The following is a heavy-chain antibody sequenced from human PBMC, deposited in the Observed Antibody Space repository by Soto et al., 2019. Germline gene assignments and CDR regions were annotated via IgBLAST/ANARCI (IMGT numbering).Heavy chain of an antibody. CDR3: ARGCRYYDSSGYYGSVSYFQH. J-gene: IGHJ1*01. Sequence: SETLSLTCAVYGGSFSGYYWNWIRQPPGKGLEWIGEIDHSGYTNYNPSLKSRVTISVDTSKHQFSLRLTSVTAADTAVDYSARGCRYYDSSGYYGSVSYFQHWGQVTLVTVSS. CDR1: GGSFSGYY. D-gene: IGHD3-22*01. V-gene: IGHV4-34*01. CDR2: IDHSGYT.